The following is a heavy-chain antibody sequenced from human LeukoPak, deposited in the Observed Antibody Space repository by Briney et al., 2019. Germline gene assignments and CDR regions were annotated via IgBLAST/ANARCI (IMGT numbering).Heavy chain of an antibody. V-gene: IGHV3-11*01. CDR1: GFIFSDYY. Sequence: PGGSLRLSCSASGFIFSDYYMSWIRQAPAKGLEWISYIGKNGNLRDYADSVKGRFTVSRDNDRNLMYLEMNSLRAEDTAVYYCAKVGAVAGMNYWGQGTLVTVSS. D-gene: IGHD6-19*01. CDR2: IGKNGNLR. CDR3: AKVGAVAGMNY. J-gene: IGHJ4*02.